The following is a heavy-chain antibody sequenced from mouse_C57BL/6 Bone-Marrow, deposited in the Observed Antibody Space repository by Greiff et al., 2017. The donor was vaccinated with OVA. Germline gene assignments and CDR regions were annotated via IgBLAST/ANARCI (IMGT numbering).Heavy chain of an antibody. CDR1: GFNIKDDY. CDR3: TTPIYYGSSRYFDV. CDR2: IDPENGDT. D-gene: IGHD1-1*01. V-gene: IGHV14-4*01. Sequence: EVQLQQSGAELVRPGASVKLSCTASGFNIKDDYMHWVKQRPEQGLEWIGWIDPENGDTEYASKFQGTATITADTSSNTAYLQLSSLTSEDTAVYYCTTPIYYGSSRYFDVWGTGTTVTVSS. J-gene: IGHJ1*03.